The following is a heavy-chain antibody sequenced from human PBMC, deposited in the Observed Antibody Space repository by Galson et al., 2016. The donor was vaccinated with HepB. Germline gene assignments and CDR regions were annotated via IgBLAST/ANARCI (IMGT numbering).Heavy chain of an antibody. V-gene: IGHV3-23*01. Sequence: SLRLSCAASGFTFSTYAMSWVRQAPGKGLEWVSVIGGSGGSTYYADSVKGRFTISRDNSRNTLYLQMNSLRADDTAVYYCAKVGYYYDRSGYYFDCWGQGTLVTVSS. CDR3: AKVGYYYDRSGYYFDC. D-gene: IGHD3-22*01. CDR1: GFTFSTYA. CDR2: IGGSGGST. J-gene: IGHJ4*02.